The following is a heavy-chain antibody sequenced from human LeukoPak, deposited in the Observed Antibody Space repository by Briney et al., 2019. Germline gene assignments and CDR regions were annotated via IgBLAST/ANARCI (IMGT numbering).Heavy chain of an antibody. CDR3: ARVTLGELSPYFDY. CDR1: GGSISSGGYY. Sequence: SETLSLTCTVSGGSISSGGYYWSWIRQHPGKGLEWLGYIYYSGSTYYNPSLKSRVTISVDTSKNQFSLKLSSVTAADTAVYYCARVTLGELSPYFDYWGQGTLVTVSS. J-gene: IGHJ4*02. V-gene: IGHV4-31*03. CDR2: IYYSGST. D-gene: IGHD3-16*02.